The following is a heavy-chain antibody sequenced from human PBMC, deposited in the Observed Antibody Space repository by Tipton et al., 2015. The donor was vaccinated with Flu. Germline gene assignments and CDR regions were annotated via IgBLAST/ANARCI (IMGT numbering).Heavy chain of an antibody. CDR1: GYSISSGYY. Sequence: LRLSCAVSGYSISSGYYWGWIRQPPGKGLEWIGSIYHSGSTYYNPSLKSRVTISVDTSKNQFSLKLSSVTAADTAVDYCARHSLGYDILTGYYRNYFDYWGQGTLVTVSS. CDR3: ARHSLGYDILTGYYRNYFDY. J-gene: IGHJ4*02. D-gene: IGHD3-9*01. V-gene: IGHV4-38-2*01. CDR2: IYHSGST.